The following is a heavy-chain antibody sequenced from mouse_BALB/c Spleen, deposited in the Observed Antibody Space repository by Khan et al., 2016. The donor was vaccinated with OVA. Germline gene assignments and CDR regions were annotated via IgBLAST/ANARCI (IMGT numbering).Heavy chain of an antibody. V-gene: IGHV5-6*01. CDR2: ISSGGDYT. J-gene: IGHJ3*01. CDR1: GFTFSSYS. Sequence: EVELVESGGDLVKPGGSLKLSCAASGFTFSSYSMSWVRQTPDKRLEWVATISSGGDYTYYPDSVKGRVTISRDNARNTLYLQMSSLKSEDTAMYYCARHLTGSFAYWGQGTLVTVSA. CDR3: ARHLTGSFAY. D-gene: IGHD4-1*01.